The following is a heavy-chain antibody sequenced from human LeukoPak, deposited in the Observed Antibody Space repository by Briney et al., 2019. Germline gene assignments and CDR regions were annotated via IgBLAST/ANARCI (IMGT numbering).Heavy chain of an antibody. CDR2: ISGSGGST. V-gene: IGHV3-23*01. Sequence: GGTLRLSCAASGFTFSSYGMSWVRQAPGKGLEWVSAISGSGGSTYYADSVKGRFTISRDNSKNTLYLQMNSLRAEDTAVYYCAKDSGSYVFDYWGQGTLVTVSS. J-gene: IGHJ4*02. CDR1: GFTFSSYG. D-gene: IGHD1-26*01. CDR3: AKDSGSYVFDY.